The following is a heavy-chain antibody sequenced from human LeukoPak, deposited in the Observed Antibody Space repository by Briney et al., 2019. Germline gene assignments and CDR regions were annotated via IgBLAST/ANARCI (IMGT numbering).Heavy chain of an antibody. Sequence: GGSLRLSCAVSGIPLSNYGMSWVRQAPGKGLEWVAGISGSGGSTNYADSVKGRFTISRDNPTNTLFLQMNSLRAEDTAVYFCAKRGVVIRVILVGFHREAYYFDSWGQGALVTVSS. J-gene: IGHJ4*02. CDR3: AKRGVVIRVILVGFHREAYYFDS. D-gene: IGHD2-21*01. V-gene: IGHV3-23*01. CDR1: GIPLSNYG. CDR2: ISGSGGST.